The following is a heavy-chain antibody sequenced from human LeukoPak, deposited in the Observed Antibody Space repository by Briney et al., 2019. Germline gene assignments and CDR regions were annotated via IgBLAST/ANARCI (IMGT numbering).Heavy chain of an antibody. V-gene: IGHV4-38-2*02. CDR2: IYHSGST. Sequence: SETLSLTCTVSGYSISSGYYWGWIRQPPGKGLEWIGSIYHSGSTYYNPSLKSRVTISVDTSKNQFSLKLSSVTAADTAVYYCGRVAAGWLTHNWFDPWGQGTLVTVSS. CDR1: GYSISSGYY. J-gene: IGHJ5*02. CDR3: GRVAAGWLTHNWFDP. D-gene: IGHD3-22*01.